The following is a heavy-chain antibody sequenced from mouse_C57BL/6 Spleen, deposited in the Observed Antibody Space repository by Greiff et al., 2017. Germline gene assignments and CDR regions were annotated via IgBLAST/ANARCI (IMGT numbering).Heavy chain of an antibody. CDR3: ARSGYYGSSYNWYFDG. J-gene: IGHJ1*03. D-gene: IGHD1-1*01. Sequence: VQLQQSGAELARPGASVKLSCKASGYTFTSYGISWVKQRTGQGLEWIGEIYPRSGNTYYNEKFKGKATLTADKSSSTAYMELRSLTSEDSAVYFWARSGYYGSSYNWYFDGWGTGTTVTVSS. CDR2: IYPRSGNT. CDR1: GYTFTSYG. V-gene: IGHV1-81*01.